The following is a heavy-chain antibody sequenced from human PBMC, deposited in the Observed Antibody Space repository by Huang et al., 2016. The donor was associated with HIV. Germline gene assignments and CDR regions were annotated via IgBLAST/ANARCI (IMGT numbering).Heavy chain of an antibody. D-gene: IGHD6-19*01. CDR3: ARDQWLGQYVDY. Sequence: QVLLVESGGGVVQPGGSLELSCAASGFVFDNYAMYWVRQAPGRGLACVAYVSYYGTRKDYKDSVRGRFTVARDNSNNTQYVKMKDLKTEDTAIYYCARDQWLGQYVDYWGQGILVTVS. CDR2: VSYYGTRK. J-gene: IGHJ4*02. V-gene: IGHV3-30-3*01. CDR1: GFVFDNYA.